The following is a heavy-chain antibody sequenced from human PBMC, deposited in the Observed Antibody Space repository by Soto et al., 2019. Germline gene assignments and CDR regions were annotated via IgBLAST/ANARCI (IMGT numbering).Heavy chain of an antibody. CDR1: GYSFTTYW. V-gene: IGHV5-51*01. CDR3: ARQAAAGKYYYAMDV. CDR2: IYPGDSDT. D-gene: IGHD6-13*01. J-gene: IGHJ6*02. Sequence: EVQLVQSGAEVKKPGESLKISCKGSGYSFTTYWIGWVRQMPGKGLEGMVIIYPGDSDTRYSPSFQGQVTISADKSINTTYLPWSSLKASDTALYYCARQAAAGKYYYAMDVWGQGTTVTVSS.